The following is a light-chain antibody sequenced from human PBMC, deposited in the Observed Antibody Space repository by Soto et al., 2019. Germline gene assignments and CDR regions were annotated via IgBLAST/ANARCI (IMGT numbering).Light chain of an antibody. J-gene: IGKJ4*01. CDR1: QSISSS. Sequence: EIVMTQSPATLSVSPGERATLSCRASQSISSSLAWYQQKPGQAPRLLIYGVSTRAIGVPARFSGSGSETDFSLTISSLQIEDFALYYCQQSNNWPPLTFGGGTKVDIK. CDR3: QQSNNWPPLT. CDR2: GVS. V-gene: IGKV3-15*01.